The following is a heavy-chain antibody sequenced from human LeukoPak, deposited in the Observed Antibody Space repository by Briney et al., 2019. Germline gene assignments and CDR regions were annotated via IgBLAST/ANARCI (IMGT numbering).Heavy chain of an antibody. CDR1: GYTFTVYY. CDR3: ARALGGQLPPFDY. CDR2: INPNTGGT. Sequence: ASVKVSCKASGYTFTVYYMHWVRQAPGQGLEWMAWINPNTGGTNSAQKFQGRVTMTRDTSISTAYMELSRLRSDDTAVYYCARALGGQLPPFDYWGQGTLVTVSS. D-gene: IGHD1-26*01. V-gene: IGHV1-2*02. J-gene: IGHJ4*02.